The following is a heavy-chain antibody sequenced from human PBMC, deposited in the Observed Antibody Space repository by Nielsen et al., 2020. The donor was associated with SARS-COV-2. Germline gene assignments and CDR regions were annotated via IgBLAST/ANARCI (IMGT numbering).Heavy chain of an antibody. CDR2: IRSKANSYAT. Sequence: GGSLRLSCAASGFTFSGSAMHWVRQASGKGLEWVGRIRSKANSYATAYAASVKGRFTISRDDSKNTAYLQMNSLRAEDTAVYYCAKDGAHPGRSYYYYYYMDVWGKGTTVTVSS. D-gene: IGHD5-24*01. CDR1: GFTFSGSA. J-gene: IGHJ6*03. CDR3: AKDGAHPGRSYYYYYYMDV. V-gene: IGHV3-73*01.